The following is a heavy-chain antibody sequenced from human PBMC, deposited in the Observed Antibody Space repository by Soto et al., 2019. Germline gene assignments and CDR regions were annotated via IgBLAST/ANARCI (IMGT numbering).Heavy chain of an antibody. Sequence: ASVKVSCKTSGYTFTSYAMHWVRQAPGQRLEWMGWINAGNGNTKYSQKFQGRVTITRDTSASTAYMELSSLRSEDTAVYYCARGSRLAYDSSGYPDYWGQGTLVTVSS. V-gene: IGHV1-3*01. CDR1: GYTFTSYA. D-gene: IGHD3-22*01. CDR2: INAGNGNT. CDR3: ARGSRLAYDSSGYPDY. J-gene: IGHJ4*02.